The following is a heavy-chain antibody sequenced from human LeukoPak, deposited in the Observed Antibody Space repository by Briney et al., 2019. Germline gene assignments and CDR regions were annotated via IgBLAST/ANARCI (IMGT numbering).Heavy chain of an antibody. J-gene: IGHJ4*02. Sequence: PGGSLRLSCAASGFSITDNYLSWVRQAPGKGLEWVSAISPRGVTTYHADSVKGRFTSSRDSSKNTVYLQMNSLRVEDTAVYYCARIGHFESGGAVAAPHYWGQGTLVTVSS. D-gene: IGHD6-19*01. CDR1: GFSITDNY. CDR2: ISPRGVTT. V-gene: IGHV3-23*01. CDR3: ARIGHFESGGAVAAPHY.